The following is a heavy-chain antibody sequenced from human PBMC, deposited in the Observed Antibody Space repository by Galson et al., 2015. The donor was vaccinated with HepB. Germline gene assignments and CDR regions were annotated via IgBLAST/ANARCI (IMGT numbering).Heavy chain of an antibody. CDR3: TTVPGASVYCSSTSCDYYYYYYMDV. V-gene: IGHV3-15*01. Sequence: SLRLSCAASGFTFSNAWMNWVRQAPGKGLEWVGRIKSKTDGGTTDYAAPVKGRFTISRDDSKNTLYLQMNSLKTEDTAVYYCTTVPGASVYCSSTSCDYYYYYYMDVWGKGTTVTVSS. CDR2: IKSKTDGGTT. CDR1: GFTFSNAW. J-gene: IGHJ6*03. D-gene: IGHD2-2*01.